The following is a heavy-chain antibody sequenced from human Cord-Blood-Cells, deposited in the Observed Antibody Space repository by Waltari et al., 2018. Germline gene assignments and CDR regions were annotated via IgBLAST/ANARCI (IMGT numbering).Heavy chain of an antibody. CDR2: IYTSGST. CDR1: GGSISSYY. V-gene: IGHV4-4*07. D-gene: IGHD2-2*01. CDR3: AREGDIVVVPAAQFDP. J-gene: IGHJ5*02. Sequence: QVQLQESGPGLVKPSETLSLTCTVSGGSISSYYWSWIRQPAGKGLEWIGRIYTSGSTNYNPTLKSRVTMSVDTSKNQFSLKLSSVTAADTAVYYCAREGDIVVVPAAQFDPWGQGTLVTVSS.